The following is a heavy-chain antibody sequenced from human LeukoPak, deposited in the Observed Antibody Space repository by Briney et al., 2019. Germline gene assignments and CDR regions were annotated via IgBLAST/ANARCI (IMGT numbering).Heavy chain of an antibody. D-gene: IGHD5-12*01. CDR3: AREGSGYDYYYYGMDV. CDR2: IIPIFGTA. Sequence: SVNVSCKASGGTFSSYALSWVRQAPGKGREWMGGIIPIFGTANYAQKFQGRVTITADKSTSTAYMELSSLRSEDTAVYYCAREGSGYDYYYYGMDVWGKGTTVTVSS. V-gene: IGHV1-69*06. J-gene: IGHJ6*04. CDR1: GGTFSSYA.